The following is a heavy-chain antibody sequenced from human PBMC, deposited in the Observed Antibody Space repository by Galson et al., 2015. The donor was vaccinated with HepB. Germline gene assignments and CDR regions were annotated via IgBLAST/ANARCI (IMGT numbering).Heavy chain of an antibody. V-gene: IGHV4-39*07. CDR1: GGSINSTSYY. D-gene: IGHD6-19*01. J-gene: IGHJ2*01. CDR2: IYYSGLT. CDR3: ARVAVGGSWYFDL. Sequence: SETLSLTCSVSGGSINSTSYYWGWIRQPPGKGLEWIGAIYYSGLTYYNPSLKSRVTISVDTSTKRQFSLKLSSVTTADTAVYYCARVAVGGSWYFDLWGRVTLFTVSS.